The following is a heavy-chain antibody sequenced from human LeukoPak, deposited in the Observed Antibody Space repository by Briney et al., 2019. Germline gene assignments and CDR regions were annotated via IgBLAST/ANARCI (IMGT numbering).Heavy chain of an antibody. CDR3: ARDYYGDYEVHYYYYMDV. V-gene: IGHV3-20*04. CDR2: INWNGGST. Sequence: GGSLRLSCAASGFTFDDYGLSWVRQAPGKGLEWVSGINWNGGSTGYADSVKGRFTISRDNSKNTLYLQMNSLRAEDTAVYYCARDYYGDYEVHYYYYMDVWGKGTTVTVSS. D-gene: IGHD4-17*01. J-gene: IGHJ6*03. CDR1: GFTFDDYG.